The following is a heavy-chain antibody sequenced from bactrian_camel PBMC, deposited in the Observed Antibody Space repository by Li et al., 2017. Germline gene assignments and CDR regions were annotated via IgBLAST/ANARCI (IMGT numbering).Heavy chain of an antibody. Sequence: HVQLVESGGGSALAGGSVRLSCEASGASRYCMGWFRQAPGKEREVVAGIYTLARSSYYPDSSVKGRFTISLDSTKNTLYLQMDALKPEDTGMYYCAADVRVGRYLGRCDFGAYGQGTQVTVS. D-gene: IGHD1*01. CDR2: IYTLARSS. CDR1: GASRYC. J-gene: IGHJ6*01. V-gene: IGHV3-3*01. CDR3: AADVRVGRYLGRCDFGA.